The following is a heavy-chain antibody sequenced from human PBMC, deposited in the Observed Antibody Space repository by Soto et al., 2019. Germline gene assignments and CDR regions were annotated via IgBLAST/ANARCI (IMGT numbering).Heavy chain of an antibody. Sequence: QVQLQESGPGLAETLSLTCTVSGVSITSGDYYWNWIRQPPGKGLEWIGNIDYSGNTYYNPSLKSRLTISLYTSKNQFSLKLSSVTAADTAVYYCASFGVASMNWFDPWGQGTLVTVSS. J-gene: IGHJ5*02. D-gene: IGHD3-3*01. V-gene: IGHV4-30-4*01. CDR2: IDYSGNT. CDR1: GVSITSGDYY. CDR3: ASFGVASMNWFDP.